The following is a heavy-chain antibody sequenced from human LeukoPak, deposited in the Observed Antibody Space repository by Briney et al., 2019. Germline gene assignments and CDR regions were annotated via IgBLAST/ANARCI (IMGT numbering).Heavy chain of an antibody. CDR1: GFTFSSYA. CDR3: AKLVTVTTYFDY. D-gene: IGHD4-17*01. V-gene: IGHV3-23*01. J-gene: IGHJ4*02. Sequence: GGSLRLSCAASGFTFSSYAMSWVRQAPGKGLELVSTISGSGGNTYYADSVKGRFIISRDNSKNTLFLQMSSLRAEDTAVYYCAKLVTVTTYFDYWGQGTLVTVSS. CDR2: ISGSGGNT.